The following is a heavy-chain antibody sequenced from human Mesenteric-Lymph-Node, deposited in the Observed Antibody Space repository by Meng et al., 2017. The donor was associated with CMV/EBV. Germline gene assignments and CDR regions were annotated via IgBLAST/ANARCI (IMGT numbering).Heavy chain of an antibody. CDR2: IIPILGIA. D-gene: IGHD6-13*01. Sequence: QVQLVQSGAEVKKPGSSVKVSCKASGGTFSSYTISLLRQAPGQGLEWMGRIIPILGIANSAQKFQGRVTITADKSTSTAYMELSSLRSEDTAVYYCAGGIAAAGSRWFDPWGQGTLVTVSS. CDR3: AGGIAAAGSRWFDP. J-gene: IGHJ5*02. CDR1: GGTFSSYT. V-gene: IGHV1-69*02.